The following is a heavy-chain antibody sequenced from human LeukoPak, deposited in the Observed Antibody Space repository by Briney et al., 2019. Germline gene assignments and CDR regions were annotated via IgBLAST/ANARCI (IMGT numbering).Heavy chain of an antibody. CDR1: GFTFSSYP. CDR3: ARRQIKDIALTASYWYFDL. Sequence: GGSLRLSCAASGFTFSSYPMSWVRQAPGKGLEWVSVISGSGGSTYYVDSVEGRFTISRDNSRNTLYLQMNSLRAEDTAVYYSARRQIKDIALTASYWYFDLWGRGTQVTVSS. J-gene: IGHJ2*01. D-gene: IGHD2-21*02. CDR2: ISGSGGST. V-gene: IGHV3-23*01.